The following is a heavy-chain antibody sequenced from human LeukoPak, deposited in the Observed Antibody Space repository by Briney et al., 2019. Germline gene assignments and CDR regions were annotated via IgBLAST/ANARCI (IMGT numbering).Heavy chain of an antibody. V-gene: IGHV3-30*02. CDR2: IRYDGSNK. J-gene: IGHJ4*02. CDR3: AKDAFRIAAAELLDY. D-gene: IGHD6-13*01. CDR1: GFTFSSYG. Sequence: GGSLRLSCAASGFTFSSYGMHWVRQAPGKGLEWVAFIRYDGSNKYYADSVKGRFTISRDNSKNTLYLQMNSLRAEDTAVYYCAKDAFRIAAAELLDYWGQGTLVTVSS.